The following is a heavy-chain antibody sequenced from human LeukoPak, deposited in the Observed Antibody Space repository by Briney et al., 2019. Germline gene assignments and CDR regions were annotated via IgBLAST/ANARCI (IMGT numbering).Heavy chain of an antibody. CDR2: ISSRGSTI. CDR3: ARDPTTVTTIFDS. V-gene: IGHV3-11*01. Sequence: KTGGSLRLSCAASGFTFSDYYMSWIRQAPGKGLEWVSYISSRGSTIYYADSVKGRFTISRDNAKDSLYLQMNSLRAEDTAVYYCARDPTTVTTIFDSWGQGTLVTVSS. D-gene: IGHD4-17*01. CDR1: GFTFSDYY. J-gene: IGHJ4*02.